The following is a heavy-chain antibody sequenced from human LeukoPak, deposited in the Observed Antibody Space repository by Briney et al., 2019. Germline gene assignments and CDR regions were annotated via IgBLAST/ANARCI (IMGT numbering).Heavy chain of an antibody. J-gene: IGHJ3*02. CDR3: ARAGITFGGVIEEHAFDI. CDR2: INPSGGST. Sequence: ASVKVSCKASGYTFTRYYMHWVRQAPGQGLEWMGIINPSGGSTSYAQKFQGRVTMTRDTSTSTVYMELSSLRSEDTAVYYCARAGITFGGVIEEHAFDIWGQGTMVTVSS. V-gene: IGHV1-46*01. CDR1: GYTFTRYY. D-gene: IGHD3-16*02.